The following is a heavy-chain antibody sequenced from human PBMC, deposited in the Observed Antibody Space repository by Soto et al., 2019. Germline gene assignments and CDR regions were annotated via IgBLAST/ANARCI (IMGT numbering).Heavy chain of an antibody. Sequence: QVQLVESGGGVVQPGRSLRLSCAASGFTFSSYGMHWVRQAPGKGLEWVAVISYDGSNTYYADSVKGRFTISRDNSKNTLYLQMNSLRAEDTAVYYCAKDLLRPGRAYGMDVWGQGTTVTVSS. CDR2: ISYDGSNT. CDR3: AKDLLRPGRAYGMDV. V-gene: IGHV3-30*18. CDR1: GFTFSSYG. J-gene: IGHJ6*02.